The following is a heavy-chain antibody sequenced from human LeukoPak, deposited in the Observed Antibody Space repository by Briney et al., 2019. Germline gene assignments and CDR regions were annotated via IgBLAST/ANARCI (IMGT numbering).Heavy chain of an antibody. CDR1: GDTFSGYT. Sequence: ASVKVSCKTSGDTFSGYTISWVRQAPGQGLEWMGGIIPIFGTANYTQKFQGRVTITTDESTTTTYMELSSLRSEDTAMYYCARDRLVRGVMKKGYTLDYWGQGTLVTVSS. CDR3: ARDRLVRGVMKKGYTLDY. CDR2: IIPIFGTA. J-gene: IGHJ4*02. D-gene: IGHD3-10*01. V-gene: IGHV1-69*05.